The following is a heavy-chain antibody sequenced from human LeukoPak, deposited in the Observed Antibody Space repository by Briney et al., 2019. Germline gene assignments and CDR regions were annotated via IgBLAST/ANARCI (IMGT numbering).Heavy chain of an antibody. CDR1: GFTFSTYA. Sequence: GGSLRLSCAASGFTFSTYAMSWVRQAPGKGLEWVSAISGSTGRTYYADSVKGRFTISRDNSKNTLYLQMNSLRAEDTAVYYCAKDLNDYVWGSYRYMMPLDYWGQGTLVTVSS. D-gene: IGHD3-16*02. J-gene: IGHJ4*02. CDR2: ISGSTGRT. CDR3: AKDLNDYVWGSYRYMMPLDY. V-gene: IGHV3-23*01.